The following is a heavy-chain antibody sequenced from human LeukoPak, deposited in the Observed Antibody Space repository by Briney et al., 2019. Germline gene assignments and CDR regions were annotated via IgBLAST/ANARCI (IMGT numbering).Heavy chain of an antibody. V-gene: IGHV3-33*01. CDR1: GFTFSSYG. D-gene: IGHD5-18*01. CDR2: IWLDGSNK. J-gene: IGHJ4*02. Sequence: PGRSLTLSCAASGFTFSSYGMHWVRQAPGKGLEWVALIWLDGSNKYYADSVKGRFTISRDNSKNTLYLQMNSLRAEDTAVYYCTRDRAVTHFDYWGQGTLVTVSS. CDR3: TRDRAVTHFDY.